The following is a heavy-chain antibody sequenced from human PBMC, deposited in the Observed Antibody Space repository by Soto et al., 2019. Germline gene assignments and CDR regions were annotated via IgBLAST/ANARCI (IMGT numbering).Heavy chain of an antibody. D-gene: IGHD3-22*01. J-gene: IGHJ2*01. V-gene: IGHV1-69*01. CDR3: AGGPRASPSITMIVVAHYWYFDL. CDR1: GGTFSSYA. Sequence: QVQLVQSGAEVKKPGSSVKVSCKASGGTFSSYAISWVRQAPGQGLEWMGGIIPIFGTANYAQKFQGRVTITADESTSTAYMELSSLRSEDTAVYYCAGGPRASPSITMIVVAHYWYFDLWGRGTLVTVSS. CDR2: IIPIFGTA.